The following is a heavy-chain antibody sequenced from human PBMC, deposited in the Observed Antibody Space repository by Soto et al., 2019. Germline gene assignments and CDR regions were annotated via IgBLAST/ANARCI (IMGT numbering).Heavy chain of an antibody. D-gene: IGHD5-12*01. CDR3: ARGRGYDLPTTYYYYYGMDV. V-gene: IGHV5-10-1*01. J-gene: IGHJ6*02. Sequence: PGESLKISCXGSGYSFTSYWISWVRQMPGKGLEWMGRIDPSDSYTNYSPSFQGHVTISADKSISTAYLQWSSLKASDTAMYYCARGRGYDLPTTYYYYYGMDVWGQGTTVTVSS. CDR2: IDPSDSYT. CDR1: GYSFTSYW.